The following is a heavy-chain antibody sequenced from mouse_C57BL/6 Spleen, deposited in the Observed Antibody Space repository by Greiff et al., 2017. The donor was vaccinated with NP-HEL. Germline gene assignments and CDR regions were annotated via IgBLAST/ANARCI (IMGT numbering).Heavy chain of an antibody. V-gene: IGHV5-16*01. D-gene: IGHD1-1*01. CDR1: GFTFSDYY. CDR3: ARVGSSYNWYFDV. CDR2: INYDGSST. J-gene: IGHJ1*03. Sequence: EVKVVESEGGLVQPGSSMKLSCTASGFTFSDYYMAWVRQVPEKGLEWVANINYDGSSTYYLDSLKSRFIISRDNAKNILYLQMSSLKSEDTATYYCARVGSSYNWYFDVWGTGTTVTVSS.